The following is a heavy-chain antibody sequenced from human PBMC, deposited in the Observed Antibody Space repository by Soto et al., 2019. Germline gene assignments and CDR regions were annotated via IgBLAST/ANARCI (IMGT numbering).Heavy chain of an antibody. CDR2: IKSKTDGGTT. J-gene: IGHJ6*02. CDR3: TTRDIVVVPAAIRPDYYYGMDV. CDR1: GFTFSNAW. V-gene: IGHV3-15*01. Sequence: PGGSLRLSCAASGFTFSNAWMSWVRQSPGKGLEWVGRIKSKTDGGTTDYAAPVKGRFTISRDDSKNTLYLQMNSLRTEDTAVYCCTTRDIVVVPAAIRPDYYYGMDVWGQGTTVTVSS. D-gene: IGHD2-2*02.